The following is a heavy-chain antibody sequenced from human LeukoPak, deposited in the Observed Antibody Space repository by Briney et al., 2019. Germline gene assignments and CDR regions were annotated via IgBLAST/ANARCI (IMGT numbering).Heavy chain of an antibody. CDR1: GFTFSSYS. J-gene: IGHJ4*02. Sequence: PGGSLRLSCAASGFTFSSYSMNWVRQAPGKGLEWVSSISSSSSYIYYADSVKGRFTISRDNAKNSLYLQMNSLRAEDTAVYYCARCGGDCYSPDYWGQGTLVTVSS. CDR2: ISSSSSYI. D-gene: IGHD2-21*02. V-gene: IGHV3-21*01. CDR3: ARCGGDCYSPDY.